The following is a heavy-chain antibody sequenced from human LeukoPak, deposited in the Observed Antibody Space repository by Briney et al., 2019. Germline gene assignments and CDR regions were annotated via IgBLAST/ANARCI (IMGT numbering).Heavy chain of an antibody. V-gene: IGHV1-2*02. CDR3: ASNQLGGVFDY. D-gene: IGHD3-16*01. Sequence: ASVKVSCKASGYTFTGYYMHWVRQAPGQGLEWMGWINTNSGGTNYAQKFQGRVTMTRDTSISTAYMELSRLRSDDTAVFYCASNQLGGVFDYWGQGTLVTVSS. CDR1: GYTFTGYY. J-gene: IGHJ4*02. CDR2: INTNSGGT.